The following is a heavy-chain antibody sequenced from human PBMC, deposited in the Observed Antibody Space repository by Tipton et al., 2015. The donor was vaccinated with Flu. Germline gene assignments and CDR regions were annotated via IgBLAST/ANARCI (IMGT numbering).Heavy chain of an antibody. D-gene: IGHD3-16*01. J-gene: IGHJ4*02. CDR3: ARYCDSYPSFSSFDF. CDR1: GGSINSGGYH. Sequence: TLSLTCTVFGGSINSGGYHWSWIRQHPGKGLEWIGYIYYSGSTYYNPSLKSRVTLSLDTSKNQFSLTLSSVTAADTAVYYCARYCDSYPSFSSFDFWGQGSLVTVSS. V-gene: IGHV4-31*03. CDR2: IYYSGST.